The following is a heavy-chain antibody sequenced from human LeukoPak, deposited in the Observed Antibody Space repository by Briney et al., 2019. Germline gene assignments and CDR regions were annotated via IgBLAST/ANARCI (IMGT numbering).Heavy chain of an antibody. CDR3: ARGGAAAGTRN. J-gene: IGHJ4*02. Sequence: SETLSLTCTVSGGSISSYYWSWIRQPPGKGLEWIGYIYYSGSTNYNPSLKSRVTISVVTSKNQFSLKLSSVTAADTAVYYCARGGAAAGTRNWGQGTLVTVSS. CDR1: GGSISSYY. D-gene: IGHD6-13*01. CDR2: IYYSGST. V-gene: IGHV4-59*01.